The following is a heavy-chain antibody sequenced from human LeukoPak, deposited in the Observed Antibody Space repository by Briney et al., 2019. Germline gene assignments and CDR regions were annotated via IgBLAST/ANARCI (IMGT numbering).Heavy chain of an antibody. J-gene: IGHJ4*02. CDR1: GYTFTGYH. CDR2: INPSDGDT. CDR3: AREKALTYYFDY. D-gene: IGHD2-21*02. V-gene: IGHV1-46*01. Sequence: ASVKVSCKASGYTFTGYHMHWVRQAPGQGLEWLGRINPSDGDTHYAQKFQGRGTMTRDTSTSTVYMDLSSLTSEDTAVYNCAREKALTYYFDYWGQGTLVTVSS.